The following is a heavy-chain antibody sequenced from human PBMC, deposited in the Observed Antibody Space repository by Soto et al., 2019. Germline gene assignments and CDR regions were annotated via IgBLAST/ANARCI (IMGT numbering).Heavy chain of an antibody. V-gene: IGHV4-30-4*01. Sequence: SETLSLTCSVSGGSIGSGNFYCSWIRQPPGKGLEWLTSIYHTGTIYITPSLRSRLTISSDSSKNQFSLNLKSVPVADTALYFCARHNVQIGPGFFDYLGRGTMVTVAS. J-gene: IGHJ4*02. CDR1: GGSIGSGNFY. D-gene: IGHD3-10*02. CDR3: ARHNVQIGPGFFDY. CDR2: IYHTGTI.